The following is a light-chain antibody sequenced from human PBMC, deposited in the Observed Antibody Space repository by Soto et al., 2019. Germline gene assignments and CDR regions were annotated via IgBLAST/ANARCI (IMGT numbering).Light chain of an antibody. Sequence: EIVMTQSPATLSVSPGERATLSCRASQSVSSNLAWYQQNPGQAPRLLIYAASSRATGIPARFGGSGSGTEFTLTISSLQSEVFAVYYCQQYNTWPWTFGQGTKVDIK. V-gene: IGKV3-15*01. CDR2: AAS. CDR1: QSVSSN. CDR3: QQYNTWPWT. J-gene: IGKJ1*01.